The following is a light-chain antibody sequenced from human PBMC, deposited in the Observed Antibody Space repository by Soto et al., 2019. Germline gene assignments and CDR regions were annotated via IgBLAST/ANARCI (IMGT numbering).Light chain of an antibody. Sequence: EIVLTQYPGTLSLSPGERATLSCRATQSVTTNYLAWYQQKPGQAPRLLIYGASIRATGIPDRFSGSGSGTDFTLTISRLEPEAFAVYYCQHYGSSPPNTFGQGTKLDI. V-gene: IGKV3-20*01. J-gene: IGKJ2*01. CDR2: GAS. CDR3: QHYGSSPPNT. CDR1: QSVTTNY.